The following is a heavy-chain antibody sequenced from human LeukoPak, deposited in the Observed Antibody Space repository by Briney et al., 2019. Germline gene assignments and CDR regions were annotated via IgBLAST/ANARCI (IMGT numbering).Heavy chain of an antibody. Sequence: GSLRLSCAASGFTFSSYGMSWVRQAPGKGLEWVSSITRSSYIYYADSVKGRFTISRDNAKNSLFLQMNSLRAEDTAVYYCARDLSWGSYTSWGQGTLVTVSS. CDR1: GFTFSSYG. V-gene: IGHV3-21*04. CDR3: ARDLSWGSYTS. CDR2: ITRSSYI. J-gene: IGHJ4*02. D-gene: IGHD3-16*01.